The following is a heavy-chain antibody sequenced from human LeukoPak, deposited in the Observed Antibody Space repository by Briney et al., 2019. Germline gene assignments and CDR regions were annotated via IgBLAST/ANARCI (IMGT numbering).Heavy chain of an antibody. D-gene: IGHD3-9*01. V-gene: IGHV3-30*03. CDR2: ISYDGSNK. CDR1: GFTFSNYI. J-gene: IGHJ4*02. CDR3: ARGNYDILTDYFTIDS. Sequence: GGSLRLSCAASGFTFSNYIMTWVRQAPGKGLEWVAVISYDGSNKYYADSVKGRFTISRDNAKNSLYLQMNSLRAEDTAVYYCARGNYDILTDYFTIDSWGQGTLVTVSS.